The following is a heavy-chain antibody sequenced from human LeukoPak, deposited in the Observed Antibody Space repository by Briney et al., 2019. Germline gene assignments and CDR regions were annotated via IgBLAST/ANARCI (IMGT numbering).Heavy chain of an antibody. CDR3: ARSSERKYYFDY. V-gene: IGHV3-53*01. CDR2: IYSGGTT. CDR1: GFTVSGNY. D-gene: IGHD3-22*01. J-gene: IGHJ4*02. Sequence: GGSLRLSCVASGFTVSGNYMSWVRQAPGKGLEWVSLIYSGGTTCYADSVKGRFTISRDNSKNTLYLQMNSLRAEDTAVYYCARSSERKYYFDYWGQGTLVTVSS.